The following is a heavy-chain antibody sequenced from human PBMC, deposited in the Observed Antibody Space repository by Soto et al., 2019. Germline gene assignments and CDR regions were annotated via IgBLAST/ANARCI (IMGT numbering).Heavy chain of an antibody. Sequence: QVQLQESGPGLVKPPETLSLTCTVSGGSISSYYWSWIRQPPGKGLEWIGYIYYSGSTNYNPSLKSRVTISVDTSKNQFSLKLSSVTAADTAVYYCASLGSKPYYWYFDLWGRGTLFTVSS. CDR2: IYYSGST. CDR3: ASLGSKPYYWYFDL. J-gene: IGHJ2*01. D-gene: IGHD4-4*01. CDR1: GGSISSYY. V-gene: IGHV4-59*08.